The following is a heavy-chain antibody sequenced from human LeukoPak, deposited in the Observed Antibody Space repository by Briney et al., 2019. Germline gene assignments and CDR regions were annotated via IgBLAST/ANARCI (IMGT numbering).Heavy chain of an antibody. CDR3: ARAGEPYTYYDSSGYLDY. Sequence: GASVKVSCKASGYTFTSYGISWVRQAPGQGLEWMGWISAYNGNTNYAQKLQGRVTMTTDTSTSTAYMELRSLRSDDTAVYYCARAGEPYTYYDSSGYLDYWGQGTLVTVSS. D-gene: IGHD3-22*01. CDR1: GYTFTSYG. CDR2: ISAYNGNT. V-gene: IGHV1-18*01. J-gene: IGHJ4*02.